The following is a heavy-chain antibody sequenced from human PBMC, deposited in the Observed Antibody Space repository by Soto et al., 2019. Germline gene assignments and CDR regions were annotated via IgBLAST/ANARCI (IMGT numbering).Heavy chain of an antibody. CDR3: AKVPDYYDSSGYDDY. D-gene: IGHD3-22*01. V-gene: IGHV3-23*01. J-gene: IGHJ4*02. Sequence: GGSLRLSCAASGFTFSSYAMSWVRQAPGKGLEWVSAISGSGGSTYYADSVKGRFTISRDNSKNTLYLQMNSLRAEDTAVYYCAKVPDYYDSSGYDDYWGQGTLVTVSS. CDR1: GFTFSSYA. CDR2: ISGSGGST.